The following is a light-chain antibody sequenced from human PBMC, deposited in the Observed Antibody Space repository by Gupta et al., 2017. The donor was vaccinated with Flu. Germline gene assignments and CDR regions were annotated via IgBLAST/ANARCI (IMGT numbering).Light chain of an antibody. CDR1: TSNVGSNY. Sequence: KVFISCSGTTSNVGSNYVAWYRQLAGTAPKLLIYDDNKRPSGISERFSCSRSGTSATLGIAGIQTGDEATYYCGTWDMSLNAGVFGGGTEVTVL. CDR3: GTWDMSLNAGV. CDR2: DDN. J-gene: IGLJ3*02. V-gene: IGLV1-51*01.